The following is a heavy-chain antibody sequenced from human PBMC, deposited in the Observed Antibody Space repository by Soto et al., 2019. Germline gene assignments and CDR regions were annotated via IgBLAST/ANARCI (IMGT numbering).Heavy chain of an antibody. CDR2: ISSSGGST. D-gene: IGHD3-10*02. CDR1: GFTLRSYW. CDR3: ARSMYPYYYYGMDV. Sequence: AGGSLRLSFGGSGFTLRSYWVHLGRPAPGKGLVWVSGISSSGGSTYYADSAKGRFTISRDNSKNTLYLQMNSLRAEDTAVYYCARSMYPYYYYGMDVWGQGTTVTVSS. V-gene: IGHV3-23*01. J-gene: IGHJ6*02.